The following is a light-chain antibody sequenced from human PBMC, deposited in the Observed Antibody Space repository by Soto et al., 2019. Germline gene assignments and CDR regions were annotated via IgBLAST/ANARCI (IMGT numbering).Light chain of an antibody. J-gene: IGKJ1*01. V-gene: IGKV3-20*01. Sequence: SVLTQSPGTVSLSPGERATLSCRASQSGSSSYLAWYQQRPGQATRLLIFGASTRATGIPDRFSGSGSGTDFTLTISRLEPEDSAVDFCKHYGSSQWTFGQWTFGQGTKVDI. CDR2: GAS. CDR1: QSGSSSY. CDR3: KHYGSSQWTFGQWT.